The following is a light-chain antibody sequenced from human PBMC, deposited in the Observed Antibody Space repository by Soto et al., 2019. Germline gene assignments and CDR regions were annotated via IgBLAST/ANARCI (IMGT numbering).Light chain of an antibody. V-gene: IGKV3-15*01. J-gene: IGKJ2*01. CDR2: GAT. Sequence: EIVMTQSPATLSVSPGERVTLSCRASQPVSRNFAWYRQKPGQAPTLVIYGATTRATGIPARFSGSGSGTEVTLTISSLLSEDFAVYYCQQYNNWPYTFGQGTKLEIK. CDR3: QQYNNWPYT. CDR1: QPVSRN.